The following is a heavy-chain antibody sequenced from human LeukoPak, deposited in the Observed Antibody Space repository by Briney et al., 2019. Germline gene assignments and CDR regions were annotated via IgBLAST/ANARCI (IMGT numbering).Heavy chain of an antibody. CDR1: GYTFTSYG. D-gene: IGHD3-10*01. CDR2: ISAYNGNT. Sequence: ASVKVSCKASGYTFTSYGISWVRQAPGQGLEWMGWISAYNGNTNYAQKLQGRVTMTTDTSTSTAYMELRSLRSDDTAVYYCARGSMVRGFLPFGYWGQGTLVTVSS. J-gene: IGHJ4*02. V-gene: IGHV1-18*01. CDR3: ARGSMVRGFLPFGY.